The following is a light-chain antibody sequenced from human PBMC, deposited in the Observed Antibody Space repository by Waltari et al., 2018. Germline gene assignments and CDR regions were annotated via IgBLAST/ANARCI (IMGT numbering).Light chain of an antibody. CDR3: QQYYSYPPMYT. V-gene: IGKV1-8*01. Sequence: AIRITQSPSSLSASTGDRVTITCRASQGISSYLAWYQQKPGKAPKLLIYAASTLQSGVPSRFSGSGSVTDFTLTISCLQSEDFATYYCQQYYSYPPMYTFGQGTKLEIK. CDR2: AAS. J-gene: IGKJ2*01. CDR1: QGISSY.